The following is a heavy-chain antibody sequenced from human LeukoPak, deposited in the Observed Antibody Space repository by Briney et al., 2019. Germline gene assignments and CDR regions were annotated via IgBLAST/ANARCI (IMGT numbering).Heavy chain of an antibody. CDR3: ARDRWYQLLIFDY. D-gene: IGHD2-2*01. CDR1: GFTFSSYS. Sequence: GGSLRLSCAASGFTFSSYSMNWVRQAPGKGLEWVANIKQDGSEKYYVDSVKGRFTISRDNAKNSLYLQMNSLRAEDTAVYYCARDRWYQLLIFDYWGQGTLVTVSS. V-gene: IGHV3-7*01. CDR2: IKQDGSEK. J-gene: IGHJ4*02.